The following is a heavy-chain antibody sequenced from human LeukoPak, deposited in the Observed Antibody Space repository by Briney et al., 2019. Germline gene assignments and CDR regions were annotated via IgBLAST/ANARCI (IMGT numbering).Heavy chain of an antibody. V-gene: IGHV1-46*01. CDR2: INPSGGST. Sequence: ASVKVSCKASGYTFTSYYMHWVRQAPGQGLEWMGIINPSGGSTSYAQKFQGRVTMTRDTSTSTVYMELSSLRSEDTAVYYCARVRVYYDYVWGSYFDPWGQGTLVTVSS. CDR3: ARVRVYYDYVWGSYFDP. D-gene: IGHD3-16*01. J-gene: IGHJ5*02. CDR1: GYTFTSYY.